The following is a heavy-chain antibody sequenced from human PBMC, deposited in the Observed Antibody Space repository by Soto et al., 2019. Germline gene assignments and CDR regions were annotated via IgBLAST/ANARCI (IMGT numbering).Heavy chain of an antibody. CDR1: GYTFTGYY. D-gene: IGHD3-10*01. CDR3: ARDGKLWFGELLDYYGMDV. Sequence: ASVKVSCKASGYTFTGYYMHWVRQAPGQGLEWMGWINPNSGGTDYAQKFQGWVTMTRDTSISTAYMELSRLRSDDTAVYYSARDGKLWFGELLDYYGMDVWGQGTTVTVSS. V-gene: IGHV1-2*04. CDR2: INPNSGGT. J-gene: IGHJ6*02.